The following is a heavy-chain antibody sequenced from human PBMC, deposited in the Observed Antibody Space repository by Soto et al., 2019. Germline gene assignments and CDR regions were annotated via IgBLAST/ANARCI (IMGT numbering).Heavy chain of an antibody. CDR3: ERDRFKGFGSSDFDY. CDR2: ISSSSSYI. J-gene: IGHJ4*02. D-gene: IGHD3-10*01. Sequence: EVQLVESGGGLVKPGGSLRLSCAASGFTFSSYSMNWVRQAPGKGLEWVASISSSSSYIYYADSVKGRFTISRDHAKNSLYLQMNSLSAEDTAVYYCERDRFKGFGSSDFDYWGQGTLVTVCS. CDR1: GFTFSSYS. V-gene: IGHV3-21*01.